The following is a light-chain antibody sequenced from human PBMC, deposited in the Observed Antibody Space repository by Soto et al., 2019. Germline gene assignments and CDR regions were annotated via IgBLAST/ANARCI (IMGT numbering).Light chain of an antibody. J-gene: IGKJ3*01. V-gene: IGKV1-5*03. CDR1: QSISSW. Sequence: DIQMTQSPSTLSASVGDRVTITCRASQSISSWLAWYQQKPGKAPKLLIYKASSLESGVPSRFSGSGSGTELTLTIRSLQPDDFATYYCQQSFTFGPGTKVDIK. CDR2: KAS. CDR3: QQSFT.